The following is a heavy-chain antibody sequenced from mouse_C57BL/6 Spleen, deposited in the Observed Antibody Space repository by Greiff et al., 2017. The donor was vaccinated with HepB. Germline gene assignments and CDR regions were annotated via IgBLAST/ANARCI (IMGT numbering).Heavy chain of an antibody. Sequence: EVQVVESGGGLVKPGGSLKLSCAASGFTFSSYTMSWVRQTPEKRLEWVATISGGGGNTYYPDSVKGRFTISRDNAKNTLYLQMSSLRSEDTALYYCARDPFYAMDYWGQGTSVTVSS. CDR3: ARDPFYAMDY. J-gene: IGHJ4*01. CDR2: ISGGGGNT. V-gene: IGHV5-9*01. CDR1: GFTFSSYT.